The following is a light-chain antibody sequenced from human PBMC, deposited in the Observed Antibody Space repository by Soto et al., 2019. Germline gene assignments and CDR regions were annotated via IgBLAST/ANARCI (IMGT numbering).Light chain of an antibody. V-gene: IGKV3-11*01. CDR1: QSVNRQ. J-gene: IGKJ3*01. CDR3: QQRMYWPLFT. Sequence: EIVLTQSPATLSLSPGERATLSCRASQSVNRQLAWYQQKPGQAPRLLIYDASNRATGIPTRFSGSGSGTDFTLTISSLEPEDFAVYYCQQRMYWPLFTFGPGTKVDIK. CDR2: DAS.